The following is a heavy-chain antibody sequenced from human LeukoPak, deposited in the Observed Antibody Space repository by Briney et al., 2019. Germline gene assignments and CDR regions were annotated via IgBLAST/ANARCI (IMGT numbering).Heavy chain of an antibody. Sequence: SETLSLTCTVSGGSISSYYWSWIRQPAGKGLEWLGRIYTSGSTNYNPSLKSRVTTSVDTSKNQFSLKLSSVTAADTAVYYCARDAPTGFYDSSGYKAFDIWGQGTMVTVSS. J-gene: IGHJ3*02. CDR1: GGSISSYY. CDR2: IYTSGST. V-gene: IGHV4-4*07. D-gene: IGHD3-22*01. CDR3: ARDAPTGFYDSSGYKAFDI.